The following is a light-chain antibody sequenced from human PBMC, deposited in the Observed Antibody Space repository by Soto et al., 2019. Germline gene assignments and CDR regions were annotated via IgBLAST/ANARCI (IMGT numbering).Light chain of an antibody. CDR1: TSNIGAGYD. CDR2: VNI. CDR3: QSYDSSLSGYVV. Sequence: QSVLTQPPSVSGAPGQRVTISCTGSTSNIGAGYDVHWYQQLPGTAPKLLIYVNINRPSGVPDRFSGSKSGTSASLAITGLQAEDEADYYCQSYDSSLSGYVVFGGGTKVTVL. J-gene: IGLJ2*01. V-gene: IGLV1-40*01.